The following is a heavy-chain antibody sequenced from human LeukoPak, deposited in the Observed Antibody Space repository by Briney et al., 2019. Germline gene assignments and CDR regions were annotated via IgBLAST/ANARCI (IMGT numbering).Heavy chain of an antibody. J-gene: IGHJ4*02. CDR2: ISSSSSYI. CDR3: AREAVWGSYRTFDY. V-gene: IGHV3-21*01. CDR1: GFTFSSYS. D-gene: IGHD3-16*02. Sequence: PGGSLRLSCAASGFTFSSYSMNWVRQAPGKGLEWVSSISSSSSYIYYADSVKGRFTISRDNAKNSLYLQMNSLRAEDTAVYYCAREAVWGSYRTFDYWGQGTLVTVSS.